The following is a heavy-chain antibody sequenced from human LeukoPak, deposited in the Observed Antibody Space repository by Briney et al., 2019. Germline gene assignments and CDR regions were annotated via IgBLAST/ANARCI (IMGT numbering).Heavy chain of an antibody. V-gene: IGHV3-21*01. CDR3: ARGTIYDSSGDWFDP. CDR1: GFTFSSYS. J-gene: IGHJ5*02. D-gene: IGHD3-22*01. CDR2: ISSSSSYI. Sequence: PGGSLRLSCAASGFTFSSYSMNWVRQAPGKGLEWVSSISSSSSYICYADSVKGRFTISRDNAKNSLYLQMNSLRAEDTAVYYCARGTIYDSSGDWFDPWGQGTLVTVSS.